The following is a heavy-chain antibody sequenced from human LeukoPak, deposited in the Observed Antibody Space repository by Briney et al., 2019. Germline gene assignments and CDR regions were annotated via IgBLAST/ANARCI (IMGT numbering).Heavy chain of an antibody. CDR1: GFTFDDYA. CDR2: ISYNSGNI. J-gene: IGHJ3*02. Sequence: GGSLRLSCAASGFTFDDYAMHWVRQAPGKGLEWVSGISYNSGNIVYAFSVRGRFTISRDNAKNSLYLQMNSLRPEDTAFYYCARDIHSVAFDIWGQGTMVTVSS. V-gene: IGHV3-9*01. CDR3: ARDIHSVAFDI.